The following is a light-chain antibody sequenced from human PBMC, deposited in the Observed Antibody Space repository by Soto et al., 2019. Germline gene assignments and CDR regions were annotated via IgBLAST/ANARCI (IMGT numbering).Light chain of an antibody. V-gene: IGKV3-20*01. J-gene: IGKJ1*01. CDR2: STS. Sequence: EIVLTQYTGTLSLSPGERGTLSCRASQRFGSSNLAWYQQKPGQAPRLLIYSTSTRATGIPDRFSGSGSGTDFTLTISRLEPEDFAVYYCQQYGNSPWTFGQGTNVDIK. CDR3: QQYGNSPWT. CDR1: QRFGSSN.